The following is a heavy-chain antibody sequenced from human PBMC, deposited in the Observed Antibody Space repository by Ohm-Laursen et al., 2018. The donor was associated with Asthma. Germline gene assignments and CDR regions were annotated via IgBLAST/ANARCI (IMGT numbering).Heavy chain of an antibody. CDR3: ARGSSSWNYYGMDV. CDR1: GGSISSANYF. J-gene: IGHJ6*02. CDR2: IDHSGAA. Sequence: TLSLTCSVSGGSISSANYFWSWIRQPPGKGLEWMGYIDHSGAAYYNPSLKSRVTISADTSKNQFSLKLSSVTAADTAVYYCARGSSSWNYYGMDVWGQGTTVTVSS. V-gene: IGHV4-31*03. D-gene: IGHD6-13*01.